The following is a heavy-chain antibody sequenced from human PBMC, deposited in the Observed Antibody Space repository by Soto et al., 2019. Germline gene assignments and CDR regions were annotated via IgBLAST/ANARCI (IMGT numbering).Heavy chain of an antibody. J-gene: IGHJ3*02. CDR3: AHPRGYGVFDAYDI. CDR1: RFTFSIYA. Sequence: GSLRLSCVASRFTFSIYALSWVRQDPGKGLGWVSALNAGGDSTYYADSVKGRFTISRDTSLSALYLHKNSLRIEDTAVYYCAHPRGYGVFDAYDIWGQGTTVTVSS. D-gene: IGHD4-17*01. V-gene: IGHV3-23*01. CDR2: LNAGGDST.